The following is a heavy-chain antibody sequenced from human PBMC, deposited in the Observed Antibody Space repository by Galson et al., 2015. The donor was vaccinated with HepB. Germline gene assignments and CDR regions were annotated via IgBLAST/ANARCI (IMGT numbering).Heavy chain of an antibody. D-gene: IGHD5-24*01. Sequence: SLRLSCAASGFTFSSYSMNWVRQAPGKGLEWVSSISSGSSYIYYADSVKGRFTISRDNAKNSLYLQMNSLRAEDTAVYYCARKDGDGYNHFDYWGQGTLVTVFS. CDR3: ARKDGDGYNHFDY. CDR1: GFTFSSYS. V-gene: IGHV3-21*01. J-gene: IGHJ4*02. CDR2: ISSGSSYI.